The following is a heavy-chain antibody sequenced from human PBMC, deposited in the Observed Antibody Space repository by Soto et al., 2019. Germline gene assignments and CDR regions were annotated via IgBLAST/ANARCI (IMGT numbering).Heavy chain of an antibody. CDR1: GFTFTNSA. D-gene: IGHD3-10*01. V-gene: IGHV1-58*01. Sequence: SVKVSCKASGFTFTNSAVQWVRQARGQRLEWIGWIVVGSGNTNYAQKFQERVTITRDMSTSTAYMELSSLRSEDTTVYYCAREGGGFGELLYYYYYYGMDVWGQGTTVTVSS. J-gene: IGHJ6*02. CDR3: AREGGGFGELLYYYYYYGMDV. CDR2: IVVGSGNT.